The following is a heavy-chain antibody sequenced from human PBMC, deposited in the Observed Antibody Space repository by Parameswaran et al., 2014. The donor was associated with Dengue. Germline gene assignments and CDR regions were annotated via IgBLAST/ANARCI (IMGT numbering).Heavy chain of an antibody. CDR3: ARVAVVVSASSDGLGAFDV. D-gene: IGHD2-21*02. J-gene: IGHJ3*01. V-gene: IGHV1-69*01. CDR2: IVPIFDTS. Sequence: SWVRQAPGQGLEWMGGIVPIFDTSTYAQSFQDRVTITADESTGTAYMEMSSLRSADTAVYYCARVAVVVSASSDGLGAFDVWGQGTMVTVSS.